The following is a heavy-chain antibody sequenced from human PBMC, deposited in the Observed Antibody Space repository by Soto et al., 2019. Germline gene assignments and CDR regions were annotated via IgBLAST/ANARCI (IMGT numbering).Heavy chain of an antibody. CDR1: GGSIRSYY. D-gene: IGHD3-10*01. J-gene: IGHJ4*02. CDR2: ISYSGTT. V-gene: IGHV4-59*01. Sequence: QVLLQESGLGLVKPSETLSLTCSVSGGSIRSYYWSWIRQPPGKRLEWIGYISYSGTTNYNPSLTRRLTISIDTTKNQFSLKLGSVTADDTAVYYCATGFNYYGAGTLKLDFWGQGTLVAVSS. CDR3: ATGFNYYGAGTLKLDF.